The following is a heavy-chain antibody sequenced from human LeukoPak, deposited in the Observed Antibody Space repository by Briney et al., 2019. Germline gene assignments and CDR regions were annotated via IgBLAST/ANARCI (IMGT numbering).Heavy chain of an antibody. CDR2: SYYSGST. CDR3: ARYMTGSPFDY. CDR1: GGSISSSTYY. D-gene: IGHD3-10*01. J-gene: IGHJ4*02. Sequence: SETLSLTCTVSGGSISSSTYYWAWIRQPPGKGLEYIGSSYYSGSTYYNPSLKSRPTISVDTSKNQFSLRLSSVTATDTSVYYCARYMTGSPFDYWGQGTLVTVSS. V-gene: IGHV4-39*01.